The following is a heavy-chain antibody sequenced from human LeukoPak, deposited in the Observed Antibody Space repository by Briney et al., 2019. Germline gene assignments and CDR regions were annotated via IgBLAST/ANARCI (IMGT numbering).Heavy chain of an antibody. CDR3: ARGPHTGVNYYDSSGYYY. CDR2: INHSGST. J-gene: IGHJ4*02. CDR1: SGSISTYY. V-gene: IGHV4-34*01. D-gene: IGHD3-22*01. Sequence: SETLPLTCTVSSGSISTYYWSWIRQPPGKGLEWIGEINHSGSTNYNPSLKSRVTISVDTSKNQFSLKLSSVTAADTAVYYCARGPHTGVNYYDSSGYYYWGQGTLVTVSS.